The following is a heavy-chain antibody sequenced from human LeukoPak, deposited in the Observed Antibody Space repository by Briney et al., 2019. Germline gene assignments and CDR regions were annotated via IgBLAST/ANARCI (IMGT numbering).Heavy chain of an antibody. CDR2: IIPIFGTA. CDR3: VRDRAAYYFDY. J-gene: IGHJ4*02. CDR1: GGTFSSYA. Sequence: SVKVSCKASGGTFSSYAISWVRQAPGQGLEWMGGIIPIFGTANYAQKFQGRVTITADESTSTAYMELSSLRSDDTAVYYCVRDRAAYYFDYWGQGTLVTVSP. D-gene: IGHD6-13*01. V-gene: IGHV1-69*13.